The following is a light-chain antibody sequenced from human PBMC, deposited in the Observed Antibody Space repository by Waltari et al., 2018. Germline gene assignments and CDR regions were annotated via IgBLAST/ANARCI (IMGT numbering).Light chain of an antibody. V-gene: IGLV6-57*02. CDR1: GGSIASNY. Sequence: NFMLTQPHSVSASPGKTVTLSCTGTGGSIASNYVQWYLQRPGSAPNTVIYGDDHRPSGVPDRFSGSIDISSNSAFLTISGLTTEDEADYYCQSYDSANNWVFGGGTQLTVL. J-gene: IGLJ3*02. CDR3: QSYDSANNWV. CDR2: GDD.